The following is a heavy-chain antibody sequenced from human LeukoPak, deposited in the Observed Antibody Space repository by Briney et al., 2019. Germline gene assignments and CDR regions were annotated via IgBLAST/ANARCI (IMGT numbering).Heavy chain of an antibody. D-gene: IGHD3-22*01. CDR2: MNPNSGNT. CDR3: ARKRAYYDSSGYFGY. CDR1: GYTFTSYD. Sequence: ASVKVSCKASGYTFTSYDINCVRQAPGQGLEWMGWMNPNSGNTGYAQKFQGRVTMTRNTPISTAYMELSSLRSEDTAVYYCARKRAYYDSSGYFGYWGQGTLVTVSS. V-gene: IGHV1-8*01. J-gene: IGHJ4*02.